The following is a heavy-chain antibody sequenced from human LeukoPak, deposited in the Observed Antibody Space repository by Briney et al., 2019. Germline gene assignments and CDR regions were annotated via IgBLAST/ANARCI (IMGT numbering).Heavy chain of an antibody. V-gene: IGHV3-7*04. J-gene: IGHJ4*02. CDR1: GFTFSTYT. D-gene: IGHD2-15*01. CDR3: ARDHELPLFDY. CDR2: IKQDGSEK. Sequence: GWSLRLSCAASGFTFSTYTMNWVRQAPGKGLEWVANIKQDGSEKYYVDSVKGRFTISRDNAKNSLYLQMNSLRAEDTAVYYCARDHELPLFDYWGQGTLVTVSS.